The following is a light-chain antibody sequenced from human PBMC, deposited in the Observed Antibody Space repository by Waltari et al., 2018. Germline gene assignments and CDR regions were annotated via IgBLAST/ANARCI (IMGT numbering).Light chain of an antibody. CDR2: GAS. J-gene: IGKJ1*01. CDR3: QHYYNIPRT. Sequence: DIQMTQSPSSLSASVGDRVTITCRASQAIRDSLAWYQQKPGKAPKLLLYGASRWDSGVPFRFSGSGSGTDFTLTITSLQPEDFATYYCQHYYNIPRTFGQGTKVEVK. CDR1: QAIRDS. V-gene: IGKV1-NL1*01.